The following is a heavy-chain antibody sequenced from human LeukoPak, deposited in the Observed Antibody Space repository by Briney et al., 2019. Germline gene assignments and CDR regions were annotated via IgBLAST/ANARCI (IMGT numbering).Heavy chain of an antibody. CDR2: IYHSGGT. CDR3: ARWGSGFFDF. D-gene: IGHD3-22*01. V-gene: IGHV4-4*02. CDR1: GGSISSSNW. J-gene: IGHJ4*02. Sequence: SETLSLTCAVSGGSISSSNWWSWVRQSPGKGLQWIGEIYHSGGTNYNPSLKSRVTVSVDKSNNQFSLKLSSVTAADTAEYYCARWGSGFFDFWGQGSLVTVSS.